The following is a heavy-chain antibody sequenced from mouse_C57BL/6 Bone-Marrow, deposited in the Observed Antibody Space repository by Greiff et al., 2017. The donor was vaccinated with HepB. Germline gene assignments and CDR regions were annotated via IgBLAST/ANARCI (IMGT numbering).Heavy chain of an antibody. CDR1: GYTFTTYP. V-gene: IGHV1-47*01. J-gene: IGHJ1*03. CDR2: FHPYNDDT. D-gene: IGHD2-3*01. Sequence: QVQLQQSGAELVKPGASVKMSCKASGYTFTTYPIEWMKQNHGKSLEWIGNFHPYNDDTKYNEKFKGKATLTVEKSSSTVYLELSRFTSDDSAVYFCSRGGWLLQDWYFDVWGTGTTVTVSS. CDR3: SRGGWLLQDWYFDV.